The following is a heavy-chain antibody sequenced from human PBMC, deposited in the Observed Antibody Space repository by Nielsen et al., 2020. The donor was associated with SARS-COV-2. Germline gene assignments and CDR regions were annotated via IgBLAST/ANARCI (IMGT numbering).Heavy chain of an antibody. Sequence: GESLKISCAASGFTFSSYAMSWVRQAPGKGLEWVSAISGSGGSTYYADSVKGRFTISRDNSKNTLYLQMNSLRAEDTAVYYCASEDYDSSGGAFDIWGQGTMVTVSS. CDR3: ASEDYDSSGGAFDI. D-gene: IGHD3-22*01. CDR1: GFTFSSYA. CDR2: ISGSGGST. J-gene: IGHJ3*02. V-gene: IGHV3-23*01.